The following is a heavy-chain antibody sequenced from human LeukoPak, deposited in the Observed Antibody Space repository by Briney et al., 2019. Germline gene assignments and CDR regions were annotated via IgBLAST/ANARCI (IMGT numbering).Heavy chain of an antibody. CDR3: AGADSGSWDFGR. CDR2: INQDGSVK. CDR1: GFTFSRYW. D-gene: IGHD6-13*01. V-gene: IGHV3-7*04. Sequence: PGGSLRLSCAASGFTFSRYWMSWVRQAPGKGLEWVANINQDGSVKYYMDSVKGRFTISRDNAKNSLYLQMNSLRADDTGVYYCAGADSGSWDFGRGARGTLVTVSS. J-gene: IGHJ4*02.